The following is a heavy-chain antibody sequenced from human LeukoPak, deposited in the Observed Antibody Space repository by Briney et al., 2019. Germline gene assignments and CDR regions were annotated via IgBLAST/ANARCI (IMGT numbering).Heavy chain of an antibody. CDR2: IYTSGST. CDR3: ARDSGVSHLDY. CDR1: AGSISSGSYY. Sequence: ASQTLSLTCTVAAGSISSGSYYWSWIRQPAGKGLEWIGRIYTSGSTNYNPSLKSRVTISVDTSKNQFSLKLSSVTAADTAVYYCARDSGVSHLDYWGQGTLVTVSS. J-gene: IGHJ4*02. V-gene: IGHV4-61*02. D-gene: IGHD1-26*01.